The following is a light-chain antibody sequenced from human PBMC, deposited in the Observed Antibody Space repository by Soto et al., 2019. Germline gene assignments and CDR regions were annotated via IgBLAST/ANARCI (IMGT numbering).Light chain of an antibody. CDR3: SSYTSSSTLV. Sequence: QSALTQPASVSGSPGQSITISCTGTSSDVGCYNYVSWYQQHPGKAPKLMIYEVSNRPSGVSNRFSGSKSGNTASLTISGLQAEDEAHYYCSSYTSSSTLVFGGGTKLTVL. CDR1: SSDVGCYNY. J-gene: IGLJ2*01. CDR2: EVS. V-gene: IGLV2-14*01.